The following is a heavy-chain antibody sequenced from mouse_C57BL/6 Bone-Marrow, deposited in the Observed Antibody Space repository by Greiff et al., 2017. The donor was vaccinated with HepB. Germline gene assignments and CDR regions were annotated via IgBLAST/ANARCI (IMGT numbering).Heavy chain of an antibody. J-gene: IGHJ4*01. V-gene: IGHV1-82*01. CDR1: GYAFSSSW. D-gene: IGHD1-1*01. CDR3: ARGALLLLRPYAMDY. CDR2: IYPGDGDT. Sequence: QVQLQQSGPELVKPGASVKISCKASGYAFSSSWMNWVKQRPGKGLEWIGRIYPGDGDTNYNGKFKGKATLTADKSSSTAYMQLSSLTSEDSAVYFCARGALLLLRPYAMDYWGQGTSVTVSS.